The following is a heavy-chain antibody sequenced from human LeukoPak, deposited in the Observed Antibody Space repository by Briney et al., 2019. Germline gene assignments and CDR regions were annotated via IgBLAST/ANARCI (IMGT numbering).Heavy chain of an antibody. D-gene: IGHD6-19*01. Sequence: GASVKVSCKASGYTFTSYGISWVRQAPGQGLEWMGWISAYNGNTNYAQKLQGWVTMTRDTSISTAYMELSRLRSDDTAVYYCARLSSVAGRDNWFDPWGQGTLVTVSS. CDR1: GYTFTSYG. J-gene: IGHJ5*02. CDR3: ARLSSVAGRDNWFDP. CDR2: ISAYNGNT. V-gene: IGHV1-18*01.